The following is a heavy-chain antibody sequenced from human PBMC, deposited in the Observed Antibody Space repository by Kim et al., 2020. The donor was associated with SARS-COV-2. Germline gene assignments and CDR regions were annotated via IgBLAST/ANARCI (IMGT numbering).Heavy chain of an antibody. D-gene: IGHD3-10*01. J-gene: IGHJ6*02. CDR2: IRSKAYGGTT. CDR1: GFTFGDYA. CDR3: TREDFRGSRDNYYYYGMDV. Sequence: GGSLRLSCTASGFTFGDYAMSWFRQAPGKGLEWVGFIRSKAYGGTTEYAASVKGRFTISRDDSKSIAYLQMNSLKTEDTAVYYCTREDFRGSRDNYYYYGMDVWGQGTTVTVSS. V-gene: IGHV3-49*03.